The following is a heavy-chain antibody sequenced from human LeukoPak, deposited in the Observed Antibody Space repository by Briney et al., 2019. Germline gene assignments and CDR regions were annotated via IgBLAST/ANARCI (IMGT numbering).Heavy chain of an antibody. CDR2: INHSGTT. V-gene: IGHV4-34*01. CDR1: GGSFSGYY. D-gene: IGHD6-19*01. CDR3: AGGLSVAVKGSWFDP. Sequence: SETLSLTCAVYGGSFSGYYWSWIRQPPGKGLEWIGEINHSGTTNYNPSLKSRVTISVDTSKNQFSLKLSSVTAADTAVYYCAGGLSVAVKGSWFDPWGQGTLVTVSS. J-gene: IGHJ5*02.